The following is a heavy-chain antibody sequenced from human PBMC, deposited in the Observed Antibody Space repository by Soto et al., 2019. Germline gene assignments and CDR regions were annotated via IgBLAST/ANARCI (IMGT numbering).Heavy chain of an antibody. Sequence: SETLSLTCTVSGGSISSYYWSWIRQPPGKGLEWIGYMYYGGRTNYNPSLKSRVTISVDTSKNQFSLSLDSVTAADTAVYFCARAQPPTLPFASWGKGTLVTFSS. CDR2: MYYGGRT. CDR1: GGSISSYY. V-gene: IGHV4-59*01. D-gene: IGHD3-3*01. CDR3: ARAQPPTLPFAS. J-gene: IGHJ5*01.